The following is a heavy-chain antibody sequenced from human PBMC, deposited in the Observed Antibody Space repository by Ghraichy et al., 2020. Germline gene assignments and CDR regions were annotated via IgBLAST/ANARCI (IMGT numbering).Heavy chain of an antibody. CDR3: TRGDDGSPDS. Sequence: GESLNISCVGSGFSFTGYSMNWVRQSPGKGLEWVSYITSSSRTISYADSVKGRFTISRDNAQNSLYLQMNSLRDEDTAVYYCTRGDDGSPDSWGPGTLVIVSS. CDR1: GFSFTGYS. CDR2: ITSSSRTI. J-gene: IGHJ4*02. D-gene: IGHD1-26*01. V-gene: IGHV3-48*02.